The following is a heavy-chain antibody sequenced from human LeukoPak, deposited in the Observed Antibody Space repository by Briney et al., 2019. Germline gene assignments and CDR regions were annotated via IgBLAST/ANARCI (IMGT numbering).Heavy chain of an antibody. Sequence: GGSLRLSCAVSGFTFSDHYMDWVRQAPGKGLEWVGRSRNKANSYTTEYAAPVKGRFTISRDDSKNSLYLQMGSLKTEDTAVYYCTRSVPTRGFDYCGQGTLVTVSS. D-gene: IGHD4-4*01. J-gene: IGHJ4*02. CDR2: SRNKANSYTT. CDR3: TRSVPTRGFDY. CDR1: GFTFSDHY. V-gene: IGHV3-72*01.